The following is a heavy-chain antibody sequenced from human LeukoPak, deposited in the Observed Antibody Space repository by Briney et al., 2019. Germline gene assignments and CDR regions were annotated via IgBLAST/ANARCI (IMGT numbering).Heavy chain of an antibody. V-gene: IGHV1-8*01. CDR2: MNPNSGNT. D-gene: IGHD3-10*01. Sequence: ASVKVSCKASGYTFTGYDINWVRQATGQGLEWMGWMNPNSGNTGYAQKFQGRVTMTRNTSISTAYMELSSLRSEDTAVYYCARGVGLLWFGETPNYYYGMDVWGQGTTVTVSS. J-gene: IGHJ6*02. CDR3: ARGVGLLWFGETPNYYYGMDV. CDR1: GYTFTGYD.